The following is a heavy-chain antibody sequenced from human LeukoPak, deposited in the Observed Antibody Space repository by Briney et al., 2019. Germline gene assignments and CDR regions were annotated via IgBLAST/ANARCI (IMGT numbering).Heavy chain of an antibody. CDR3: ARDGGVAPHNWFDP. Sequence: SETLSLTCTVSSGSISTSNYYCGWVRQPPGKALEWIGNIFYSGSTYYSPSLKSRVTISLDTSRNQFSLKLNSVTAADTAVYYCARDGGVAPHNWFDPWGQGTLVTVSS. V-gene: IGHV4-39*07. CDR2: IFYSGST. J-gene: IGHJ5*02. CDR1: SGSISTSNYY. D-gene: IGHD2-8*02.